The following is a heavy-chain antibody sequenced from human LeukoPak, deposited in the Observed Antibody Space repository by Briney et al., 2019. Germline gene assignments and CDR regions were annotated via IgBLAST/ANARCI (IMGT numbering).Heavy chain of an antibody. J-gene: IGHJ5*02. V-gene: IGHV1-8*03. CDR2: MNPNSGNT. CDR1: GYTFTSYD. Sequence: ASVKVSCKASGYTFTSYDINWVRQATGQGLEWMGWMNPNSGNTGYAQKFQGRVTITRNTSISTAYMELRSLRSDDTAVYYCARDGFYWFDPWGQGTLVTVSS. CDR3: ARDGFYWFDP. D-gene: IGHD3-10*01.